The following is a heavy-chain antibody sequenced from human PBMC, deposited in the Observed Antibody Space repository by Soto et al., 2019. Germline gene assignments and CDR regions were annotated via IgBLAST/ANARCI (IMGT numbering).Heavy chain of an antibody. Sequence: QVQLQQSGPGLMKPSQTLSLTCTVSGGSISGDYYHWTWIRQSPGKGLEWIGYIHFSGSVLYNPSFKSRPTISVDTSKNQFSLHLRSVTAADTAVYFCAREDDGGDRDYYGLDVWGQGTTVTVSS. V-gene: IGHV4-30-4*08. D-gene: IGHD2-21*02. CDR2: IHFSGSV. J-gene: IGHJ6*02. CDR1: GGSISGDYYH. CDR3: AREDDGGDRDYYGLDV.